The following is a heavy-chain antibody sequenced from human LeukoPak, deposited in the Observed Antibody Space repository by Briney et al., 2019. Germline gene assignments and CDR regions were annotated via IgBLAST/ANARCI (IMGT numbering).Heavy chain of an antibody. CDR1: GFAFSSYA. D-gene: IGHD6-19*01. CDR3: AKDSAPYSSGWDYFDY. Sequence: GGSLRLSCAASGFAFSSYAMNWVRQAPGKGLEWVAVISYDGSNKYYADSVKGRFTISRDNSKNTLYLQMNSLRAEDTAVYYCAKDSAPYSSGWDYFDYWGQGTLVTVSS. V-gene: IGHV3-30*04. CDR2: ISYDGSNK. J-gene: IGHJ4*02.